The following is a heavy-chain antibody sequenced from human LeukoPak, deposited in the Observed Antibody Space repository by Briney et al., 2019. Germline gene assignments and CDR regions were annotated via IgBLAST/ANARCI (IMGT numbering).Heavy chain of an antibody. J-gene: IGHJ4*02. CDR2: MYSSGNT. D-gene: IGHD6-19*01. CDR1: GGSINNYY. CDR3: ARERGSGWYDMSFDY. Sequence: PSETLSLTCTVSGGSINNYYWNWIRQPAGKGLEWIGRMYSSGNTNYNPSLKSRVTMSVDTSKNQFSVKLRSVTAADTAVYYCARERGSGWYDMSFDYWGQGTLVTVSS. V-gene: IGHV4-4*07.